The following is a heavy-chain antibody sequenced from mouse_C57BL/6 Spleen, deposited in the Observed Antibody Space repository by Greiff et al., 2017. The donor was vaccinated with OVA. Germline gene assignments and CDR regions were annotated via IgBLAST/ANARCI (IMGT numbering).Heavy chain of an antibody. V-gene: IGHV1-53*01. CDR1: GYTFTSYW. CDR3: ARLRSNYNFDY. CDR2: INPSNGGT. Sequence: QVHVKQPGTELVKPGASVKLSCKASGYTFTSYWMHWVKQRPGQGLEWIGNINPSNGGTNYNEKFKSKATLTVDKSSSTAYMQLSSLTSEDSAVYYCARLRSNYNFDYWGQGTTLTVSS. J-gene: IGHJ2*01. D-gene: IGHD2-5*01.